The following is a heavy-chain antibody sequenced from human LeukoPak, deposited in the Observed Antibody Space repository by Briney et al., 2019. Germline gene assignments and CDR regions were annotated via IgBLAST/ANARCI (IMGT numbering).Heavy chain of an antibody. V-gene: IGHV3-7*04. D-gene: IGHD3-22*01. CDR3: ARKNYDNSGYFHH. CDR1: RFTFSSYW. J-gene: IGHJ1*01. CDR2: IKQDGSEK. Sequence: GGSLRLSCAASRFTFSSYWMTWVRQAPGKGLEWVANIKQDGSEKYYVGSVKGRFTISRGNTKNSLYLQMNSLRAEDTAVYYCARKNYDNSGYFHHWGQGTLVTVSS.